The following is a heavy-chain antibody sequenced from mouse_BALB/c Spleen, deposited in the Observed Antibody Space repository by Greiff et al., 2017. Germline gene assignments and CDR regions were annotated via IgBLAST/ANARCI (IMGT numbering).Heavy chain of an antibody. D-gene: IGHD2-3*01. J-gene: IGHJ4*01. V-gene: IGHV1-80*01. CDR3: ASRGYGYYEVDY. Sequence: QVQLKESGAELVRPGSSVKISCKASGYAFSSYWMNWVKQRPGQGLEWIGQIYPGDGDTNYNGKFKGKATLTADKSSSTAYMQLSSLTSEDSAVYFCASRGYGYYEVDYWGQGTSVTVSS. CDR1: GYAFSSYW. CDR2: IYPGDGDT.